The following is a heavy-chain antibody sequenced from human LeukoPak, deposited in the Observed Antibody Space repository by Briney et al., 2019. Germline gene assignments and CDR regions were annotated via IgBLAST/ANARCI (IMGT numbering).Heavy chain of an antibody. Sequence: SVKVSCKASEGTFGAYSLDWVRQAPGQGLEWLGGINPIFNILNYAQKFRGRVTITADESTNTAYMDMSSLKYDDTAVYYCAAGRRLGELFFDYWGQGALVTVSS. V-gene: IGHV1-69*13. D-gene: IGHD3-10*01. J-gene: IGHJ4*02. CDR1: EGTFGAYS. CDR2: INPIFNIL. CDR3: AAGRRLGELFFDY.